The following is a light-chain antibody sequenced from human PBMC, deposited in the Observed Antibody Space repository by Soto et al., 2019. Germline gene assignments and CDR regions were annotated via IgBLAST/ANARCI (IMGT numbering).Light chain of an antibody. J-gene: IGKJ3*01. CDR2: GAS. CDR1: QSIRTN. V-gene: IGKV3-15*01. CDR3: QQYFNWPLTWT. Sequence: EIVLTQSPATLSVSAGGTVTLSCRASQSIRTNVAWYQQIPGQAPRLLVYGASTRATGVPARFSGSGSGIEFTLTISILQSEDSAFYYCQQYFNWPLTWTFGPGNKVQIK.